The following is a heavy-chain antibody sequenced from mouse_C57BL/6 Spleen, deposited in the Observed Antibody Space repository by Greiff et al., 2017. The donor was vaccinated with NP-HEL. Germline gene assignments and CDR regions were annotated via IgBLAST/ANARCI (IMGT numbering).Heavy chain of an antibody. Sequence: QVQLQQPGTELVKPGASVKLSCKASGYTFTSYWMHWVKQRPGQGLEWIGNINPSNGGTNYNEKFKSKATLTVDKSSSTAYMQLSSLTSEDSAVYYCARAGDDYDGGYYAMDYWGQGTSVTVSS. V-gene: IGHV1-53*01. J-gene: IGHJ4*01. CDR1: GYTFTSYW. CDR2: INPSNGGT. CDR3: ARAGDDYDGGYYAMDY. D-gene: IGHD2-4*01.